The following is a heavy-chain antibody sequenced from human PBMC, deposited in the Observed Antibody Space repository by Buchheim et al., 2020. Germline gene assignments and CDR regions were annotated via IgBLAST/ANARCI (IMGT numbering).Heavy chain of an antibody. V-gene: IGHV3-30-3*01. Sequence: QVQLVESGGGVVQPGRSLRLSCADSGFIFSSYAMHWVRQAPGKGLEWVAVISYDGSNKYYADSVKGRLTISRDNSKNTLYLQMNSLRAEDTAVYYCARDLFGYYYDSSGYYPGDYWGQGTL. CDR1: GFIFSSYA. CDR2: ISYDGSNK. CDR3: ARDLFGYYYDSSGYYPGDY. J-gene: IGHJ4*02. D-gene: IGHD3-22*01.